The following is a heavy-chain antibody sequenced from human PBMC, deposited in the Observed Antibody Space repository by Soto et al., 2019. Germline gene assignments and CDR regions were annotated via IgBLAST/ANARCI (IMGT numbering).Heavy chain of an antibody. J-gene: IGHJ4*02. CDR1: VFTFSSYA. Sequence: GGSLRLSCASSVFTFSSYAMSCVRQSPGKWLEWVSAISGSGGSTYYADSVKGRFTISRDNSKNTLYLQMNSLRAEDTAVYYCAKVKDTYYYESSGLTYTAPYFEDWGQGTLVILSS. D-gene: IGHD3-22*01. CDR2: ISGSGGST. CDR3: AKVKDTYYYESSGLTYTAPYFED. V-gene: IGHV3-23*01.